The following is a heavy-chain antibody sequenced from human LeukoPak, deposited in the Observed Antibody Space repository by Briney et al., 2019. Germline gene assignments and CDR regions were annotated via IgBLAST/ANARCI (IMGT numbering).Heavy chain of an antibody. J-gene: IGHJ6*03. V-gene: IGHV3-48*03. Sequence: GGSLRLSCAASGFTFSSYEMNWVRQAPGKGLEWVSYISSSGSTIYYADSVKGRFTISRDNAKNSLYLQMNSLRAEDTAVYYCAKEPYSSSWYRVYNYYYYYMDVWGKGTTVTVSS. D-gene: IGHD6-13*01. CDR2: ISSSGSTI. CDR3: AKEPYSSSWYRVYNYYYYYMDV. CDR1: GFTFSSYE.